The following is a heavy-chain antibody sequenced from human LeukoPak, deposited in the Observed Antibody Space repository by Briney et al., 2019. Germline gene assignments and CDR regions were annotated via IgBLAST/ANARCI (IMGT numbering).Heavy chain of an antibody. V-gene: IGHV4-34*01. CDR2: INHSGST. CDR1: GGSFSGYY. J-gene: IGHJ4*02. Sequence: SETLSLTCAVYGGSFSGYYWSSIRQPPGKGLEWIGEINHSGSTNYNPSLKSRVTISVDTSKNQFSLKLSSVTAADTAVYYCARASSSLLWFGEYSSGDYWGQGTLVTVSS. CDR3: ARASSSLLWFGEYSSGDY. D-gene: IGHD3-10*01.